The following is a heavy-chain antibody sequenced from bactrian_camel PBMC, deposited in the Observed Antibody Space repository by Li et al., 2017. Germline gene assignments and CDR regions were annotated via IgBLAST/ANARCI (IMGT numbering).Heavy chain of an antibody. V-gene: IGHV3S68*01. CDR1: PRAYGTWC. J-gene: IGHJ4*01. CDR2: IHTSASRT. Sequence: VQLVESGGASVQAGGSLRLSCEWYPRAYGTWCMYWFRQVPGKEREGVASIHTSASRTSYADSVKGRFIVTRDKAKDLVYLQMNGLQPEDTGMYYCAADQLYGTCRDVLDFPARGQGTQVTVS. D-gene: IGHD7*01. CDR3: AADQLYGTCRDVLDFPA.